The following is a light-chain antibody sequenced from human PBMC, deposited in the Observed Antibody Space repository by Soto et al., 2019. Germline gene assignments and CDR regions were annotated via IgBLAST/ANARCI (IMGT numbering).Light chain of an antibody. J-gene: IGKJ1*01. CDR3: QQYTENSGT. V-gene: IGKV1-5*01. Sequence: DIQLTQCPFTLSASVGDRATITCRASQSMTSWLAWYQQKPGKAPKVLIYDATSLESGVPSRFSGSESGTEFTLTISSLQPDDIATYYCQQYTENSGTFGQGTKVDIK. CDR2: DAT. CDR1: QSMTSW.